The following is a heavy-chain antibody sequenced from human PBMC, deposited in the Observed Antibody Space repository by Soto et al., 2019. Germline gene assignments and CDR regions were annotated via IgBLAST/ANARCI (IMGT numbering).Heavy chain of an antibody. CDR3: AKDPRGQWLVQTYYFDY. D-gene: IGHD6-19*01. J-gene: IGHJ4*02. CDR2: ISYDGSNK. CDR1: GFTFSSYG. Sequence: PGGSLRLSCAASGFTFSSYGMHWVRQAPGKGLEWAAVISYDGSNKYYADSVKGRFTISRDNSKNTLYLQMNSLRAEDTAVYYCAKDPRGQWLVQTYYFDYWGQGTLVTVSS. V-gene: IGHV3-30*18.